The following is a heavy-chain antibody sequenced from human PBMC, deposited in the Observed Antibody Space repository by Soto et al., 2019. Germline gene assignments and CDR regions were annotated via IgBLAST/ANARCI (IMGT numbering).Heavy chain of an antibody. CDR3: ARVPRIFRYFDY. Sequence: SETLSLTCTVSGVSITSSSFLWGWIRQPPGKGLEWIATMFYSENTYYNPSLKTRVAISADTSKNQFSLKLSSVTAADTARYYCARVPRIFRYFDYWGQGTLVTVS. CDR2: MFYSENT. D-gene: IGHD2-21*01. J-gene: IGHJ4*03. V-gene: IGHV4-39*01. CDR1: GVSITSSSFL.